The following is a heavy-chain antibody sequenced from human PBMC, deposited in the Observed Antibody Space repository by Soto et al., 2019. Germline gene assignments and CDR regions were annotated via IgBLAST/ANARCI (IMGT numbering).Heavy chain of an antibody. D-gene: IGHD3-9*01. J-gene: IGHJ4*02. CDR3: AREEVVRYFGV. Sequence: TSETLSLTCTVSGDSVSSYYWSWIRQPPGKGLEWIGDIFYSGSTNYNPSLKSRVTISVDTSKNQFSLKLSSVTAADTAVYYCAREEVVRYFGVWGQGTLVTVSS. CDR2: IFYSGST. CDR1: GDSVSSYY. V-gene: IGHV4-59*02.